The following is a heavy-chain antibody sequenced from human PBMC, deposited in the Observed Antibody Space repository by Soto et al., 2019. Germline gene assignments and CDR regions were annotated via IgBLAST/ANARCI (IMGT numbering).Heavy chain of an antibody. V-gene: IGHV4-38-2*02. D-gene: IGHD2-15*01. Sequence: SESLSLTCAFSGYSISSGYYWGWIRQPPGKGLEWIGSIYNSGSIYYNPSLKSRVTISVDTSKNQFSLKLSSVTAADTAVYYCARDPPGWTGYYYDGMDVWGQGTTVTVSS. CDR2: IYNSGSI. CDR1: GYSISSGYY. J-gene: IGHJ6*02. CDR3: ARDPPGWTGYYYDGMDV.